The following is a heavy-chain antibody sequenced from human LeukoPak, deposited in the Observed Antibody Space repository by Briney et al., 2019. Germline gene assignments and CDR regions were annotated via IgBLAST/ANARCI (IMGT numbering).Heavy chain of an antibody. V-gene: IGHV1-58*01. CDR1: GFTFTSSP. D-gene: IGHD3-3*01. CDR2: IVVGSGNT. CDR3: AADIVILEWLPPSFQH. J-gene: IGHJ1*01. Sequence: SVKVSCKASGFTFTSSPVQWVRQARGQRLEWIGWIVVGSGNTNYARKFQERVTITRDMSTSTAYMELSSLRSEDTAVYYCAADIVILEWLPPSFQHWGQGTLVTVSS.